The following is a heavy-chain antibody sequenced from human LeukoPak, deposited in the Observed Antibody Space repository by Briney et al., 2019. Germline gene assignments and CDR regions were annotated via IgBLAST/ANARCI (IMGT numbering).Heavy chain of an antibody. D-gene: IGHD5-12*01. CDR1: GFTFSSYA. CDR3: ARDTVATIRPSYYYYYYGMDV. V-gene: IGHV3-30-3*01. Sequence: TGGSLRLSCAASGFTFSSYAMHWVRQAPGKGLEWVAVISYDGSNKYYADSVKGRFTISRDNAKNTLYLQMNSLRAEDTAVYYCARDTVATIRPSYYYYYYGMDVWGQGTTVTVSS. CDR2: ISYDGSNK. J-gene: IGHJ6*02.